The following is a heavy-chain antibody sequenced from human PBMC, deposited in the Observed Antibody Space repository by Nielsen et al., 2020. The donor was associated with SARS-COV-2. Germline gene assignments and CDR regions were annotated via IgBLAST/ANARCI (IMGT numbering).Heavy chain of an antibody. CDR1: GYTFTSYG. V-gene: IGHV1-24*01. Sequence: ASVKVSCKASGYTFTSYGISWVRQAPGKGLEWMGGFDPEDGETIYAQKFQGRVTMTEDTSTDTAYMELSSLRSEDTAVYYCARDHSSSWYDDYYYGMDVWGQGTTVTVSS. J-gene: IGHJ6*02. CDR3: ARDHSSSWYDDYYYGMDV. D-gene: IGHD6-13*01. CDR2: FDPEDGET.